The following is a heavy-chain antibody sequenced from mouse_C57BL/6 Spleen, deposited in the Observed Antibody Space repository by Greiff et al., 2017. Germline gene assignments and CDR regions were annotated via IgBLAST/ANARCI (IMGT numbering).Heavy chain of an antibody. D-gene: IGHD6-1*01. J-gene: IGHJ1*03. CDR2: ISDGGSYT. CDR3: ARDPATGYFDV. V-gene: IGHV5-4*01. CDR1: GFTFSSYA. Sequence: EVQGVESGGGLVKPGGSLKLSCAASGFTFSSYAMSWVRQTPEKRLEWVATISDGGSYTYYPDNVKGRFTISRDNAKNNLYLQMSHLKSEDTAMYYCARDPATGYFDVWGTGTTVTVSS.